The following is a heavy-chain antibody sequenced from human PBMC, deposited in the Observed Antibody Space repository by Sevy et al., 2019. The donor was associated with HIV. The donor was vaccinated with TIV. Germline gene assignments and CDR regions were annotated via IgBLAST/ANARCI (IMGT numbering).Heavy chain of an antibody. CDR1: GFTFSSYN. J-gene: IGHJ4*02. CDR3: AGGPPDGSYDYFDY. D-gene: IGHD1-26*01. Sequence: GGSLRLSCAASGFTFSSYNMNWVRQAPGKGLEWVSSISGSSNYIYYADSMKGRFTISRDNAKNSLYLQMNSLRAEDAAVYYCAGGPPDGSYDYFDYWGQGTLVTVSS. V-gene: IGHV3-21*01. CDR2: ISGSSNYI.